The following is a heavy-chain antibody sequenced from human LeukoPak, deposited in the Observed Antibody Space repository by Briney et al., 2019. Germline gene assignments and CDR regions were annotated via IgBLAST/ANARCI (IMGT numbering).Heavy chain of an antibody. CDR3: SWEKEASFGRRLEN. J-gene: IGHJ4*02. V-gene: IGHV3-15*01. CDR1: GFNFNAAW. D-gene: IGHD3-10*01. Sequence: GGSLRLSCAASGFNFNAAWMSWVRQAPGKGLEWLGRLKSKGSGGTTDYAAPVKGRFTISRDDSKNTLYLEMNSLKIEDSAVYFCSWEKEASFGRRLENWGQGTLVTVAS. CDR2: LKSKGSGGTT.